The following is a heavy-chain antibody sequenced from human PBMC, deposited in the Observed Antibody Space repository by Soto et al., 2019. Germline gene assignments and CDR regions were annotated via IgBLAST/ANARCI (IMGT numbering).Heavy chain of an antibody. V-gene: IGHV4-34*01. CDR3: AGFFGYKYGRVDP. D-gene: IGHD5-18*01. J-gene: IGHJ5*02. CDR1: GVSFSDYY. CDR2: INHSGST. Sequence: SETLSLTCAVYGVSFSDYYWSWVRQPPGKGLEWIGEINHSGSTNYNTSLQSRATISVDTSKNQFSLKLRSVTAADTSMYYCAGFFGYKYGRVDPWGQGSQVTVSS.